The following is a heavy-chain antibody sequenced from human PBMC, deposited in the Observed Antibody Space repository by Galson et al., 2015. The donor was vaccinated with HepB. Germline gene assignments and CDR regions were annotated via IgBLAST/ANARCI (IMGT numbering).Heavy chain of an antibody. CDR1: GFTFSSYW. Sequence: SLRLSCAASGFTFSSYWMSWVRQAPGKGLEWVANIKQDGSEKYYVDSVKGRFTISRDNAKNSLYLQMNSLRAEDTAVYYCARDCTMVRGVIINDAFDIWGQGTMVTVSS. J-gene: IGHJ3*02. CDR3: ARDCTMVRGVIINDAFDI. CDR2: IKQDGSEK. V-gene: IGHV3-7*01. D-gene: IGHD3-10*01.